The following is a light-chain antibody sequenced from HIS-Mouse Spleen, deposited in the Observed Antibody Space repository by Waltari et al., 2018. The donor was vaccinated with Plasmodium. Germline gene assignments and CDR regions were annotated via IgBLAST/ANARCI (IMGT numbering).Light chain of an antibody. CDR3: AAWDDSLNGYV. Sequence: QSVLTQPPSESGTPGQRVTISCSGSSSNIGSTTVNWYQQLPGTAPKRLIYSNNQRPSGVPDRFSGSKSGTSASLAISGLQSEDEADYYCAAWDDSLNGYVFGTGTKVTVL. V-gene: IGLV1-44*01. CDR1: SSNIGSTT. J-gene: IGLJ1*01. CDR2: SNN.